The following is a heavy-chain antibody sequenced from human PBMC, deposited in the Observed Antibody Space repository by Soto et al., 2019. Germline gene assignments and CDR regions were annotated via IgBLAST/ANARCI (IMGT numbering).Heavy chain of an antibody. CDR2: ISYDGSNK. CDR3: ARPLWRDDYNWGYLDL. CDR1: GFTFSSYA. Sequence: QVQLVESGGGVVQPGRSLRLSCAASGFTFSSYAMHWVRQAPGKGLEWVAVISYDGSNKHYADSVKGRFTISRDNSKNXLYLQMNSLRAEDTAVYYCARPLWRDDYNWGYLDLWGRGTLVTVSS. D-gene: IGHD4-4*01. J-gene: IGHJ2*01. V-gene: IGHV3-30-3*01.